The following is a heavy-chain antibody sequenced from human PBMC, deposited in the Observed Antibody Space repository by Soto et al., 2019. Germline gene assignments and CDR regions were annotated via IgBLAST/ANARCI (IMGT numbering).Heavy chain of an antibody. Sequence: EASVKVSCKGSGYTFTGHYMHWVRQAPGQGLEWMGWINPNTGGTNYAQKFQGWVTMTRDTSISTAYMELSRLKSDETAVYYCEREGAVNLRMHYAIDIWGPGTMVTVSS. CDR1: GYTFTGHY. CDR3: EREGAVNLRMHYAIDI. V-gene: IGHV1-2*04. J-gene: IGHJ3*02. D-gene: IGHD4-17*01. CDR2: INPNTGGT.